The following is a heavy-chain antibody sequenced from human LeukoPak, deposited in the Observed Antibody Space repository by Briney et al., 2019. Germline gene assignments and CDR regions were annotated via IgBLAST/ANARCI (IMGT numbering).Heavy chain of an antibody. CDR3: AKARSVVITDASEI. CDR1: GFTFSDYG. J-gene: IGHJ3*02. CDR2: ITGSGGAT. V-gene: IGHV3-23*01. D-gene: IGHD3-22*01. Sequence: PGGSLRLSCAASGFTFSDYGMSWVRQAPGKGLEWVSGITGSGGATYYADSVQGRFTISRDNSKNTLFLQMNSLRAEDTAEYYCAKARSVVITDASEIWGQGTMVTVSS.